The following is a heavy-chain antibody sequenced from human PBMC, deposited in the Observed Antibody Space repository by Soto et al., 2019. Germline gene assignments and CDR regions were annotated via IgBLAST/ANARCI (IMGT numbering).Heavy chain of an antibody. Sequence: PGGSLRLSCAASGFTFSSYAMHWVRQAPGKGLEWVAVISYDGSNKYYADSVKGRFTISRDNSKNTLYLQMNSLRAEDTAVYYCARREQSDYYYMDVWGKGTSVTVSS. CDR2: ISYDGSNK. V-gene: IGHV3-30-3*01. CDR3: ARREQSDYYYMDV. D-gene: IGHD6-19*01. CDR1: GFTFSSYA. J-gene: IGHJ6*03.